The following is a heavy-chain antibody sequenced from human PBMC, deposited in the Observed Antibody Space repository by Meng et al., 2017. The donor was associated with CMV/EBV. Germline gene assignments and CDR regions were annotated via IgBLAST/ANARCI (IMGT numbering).Heavy chain of an antibody. Sequence: ASVKVSCKASGYTFTSYDINWVRQATGQGLEWMGWMNPNSGNTGYAQKFQGRVTITRNTSISTAYMELSSLRSEDTAVYYCARPEYNYCSSTSCYPGAFDIWGQGTTVTVSS. V-gene: IGHV1-8*03. D-gene: IGHD2-2*01. J-gene: IGHJ3*02. CDR1: GYTFTSYD. CDR2: MNPNSGNT. CDR3: ARPEYNYCSSTSCYPGAFDI.